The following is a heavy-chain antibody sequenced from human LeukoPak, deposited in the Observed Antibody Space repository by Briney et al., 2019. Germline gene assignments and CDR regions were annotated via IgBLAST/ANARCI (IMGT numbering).Heavy chain of an antibody. V-gene: IGHV4-39*07. CDR1: GGSISSSSYY. Sequence: SETLSLTCTVSGGSISSSSYYWGWIRRPPGKGLEWIGSIYYSGSTYYNPSLKSRVTISVDTSKNQFSLKLSSVTAADTAVYYCARYTFVDVVVPAAKGEPGNWFDPWGQGTLVTVSS. J-gene: IGHJ5*02. D-gene: IGHD2-2*01. CDR2: IYYSGST. CDR3: ARYTFVDVVVPAAKGEPGNWFDP.